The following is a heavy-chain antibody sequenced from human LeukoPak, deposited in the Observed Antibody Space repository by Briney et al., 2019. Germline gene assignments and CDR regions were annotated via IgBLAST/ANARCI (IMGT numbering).Heavy chain of an antibody. CDR2: INHSGST. V-gene: IGHV4-34*01. J-gene: IGHJ4*02. CDR1: GGSFSGYY. D-gene: IGHD4-17*01. Sequence: SETLSLTCAVYGGSFSGYYWSWIRQPPGKGLEWIGEINHSGSTNYNPSLKSRVTISVDTSKNQFSLKLSSVTAADTAAYYCARGPSYGPFDYWGQGTLVTVSS. CDR3: ARGPSYGPFDY.